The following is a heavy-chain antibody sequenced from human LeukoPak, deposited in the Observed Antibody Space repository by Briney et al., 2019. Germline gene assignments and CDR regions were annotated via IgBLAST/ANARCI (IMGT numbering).Heavy chain of an antibody. J-gene: IGHJ4*02. CDR3: ARGSPRKGTWIQLIDY. CDR1: GYTFTSYA. V-gene: IGHV7-4-1*02. D-gene: IGHD5-18*01. Sequence: ASVKVSCKASGYTFTSYAMNWVRQAPGQGLEWMGWINTNTGNPTYAQGFTGRFVFSLDTSVSTAYLQISSLRAEDTAVYYCARGSPRKGTWIQLIDYWGQGTLVTVSS. CDR2: INTNTGNP.